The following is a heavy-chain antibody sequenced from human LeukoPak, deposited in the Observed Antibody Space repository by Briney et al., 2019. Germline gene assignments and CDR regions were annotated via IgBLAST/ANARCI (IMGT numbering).Heavy chain of an antibody. Sequence: GASVKVSCKASGYTFTGYYMHWVRQAPGQGLEWMGWINPNSGGTNYAQKFQGRVTITADKSTSTAYMELSSLRSEDTAVYYCARVYYYGSGSYSYYYYYMDVWGKGTTVTVSS. D-gene: IGHD3-10*01. V-gene: IGHV1-2*02. CDR2: INPNSGGT. J-gene: IGHJ6*03. CDR1: GYTFTGYY. CDR3: ARVYYYGSGSYSYYYYYMDV.